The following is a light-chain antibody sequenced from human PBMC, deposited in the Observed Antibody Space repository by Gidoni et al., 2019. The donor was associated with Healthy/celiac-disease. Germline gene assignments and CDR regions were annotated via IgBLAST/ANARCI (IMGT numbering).Light chain of an antibody. V-gene: IGKV3-15*01. CDR2: GAS. CDR1: QSVSSN. CDR3: QQYNNWPPV. Sequence: ELALSQSPATLSVSPGERATLSCRASQSVSSNLAWYQQKPGQAPRLLIYGASTRATGIPARFSGSGSGTEFTLTISSLQSEDFAVYYCQQYNNWPPVFGGGTKVEIK. J-gene: IGKJ4*01.